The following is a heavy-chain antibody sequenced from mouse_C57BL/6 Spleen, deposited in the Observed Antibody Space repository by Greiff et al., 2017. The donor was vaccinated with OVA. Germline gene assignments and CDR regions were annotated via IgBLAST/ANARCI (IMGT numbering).Heavy chain of an antibody. D-gene: IGHD1-1*01. V-gene: IGHV1-19*01. CDR2: INPYNGGT. J-gene: IGHJ2*01. CDR3: ARRDYYGSSSPLDY. CDR1: GYTFTDYY. Sequence: EVQLQESGPVLVKPGASVKMSCKASGYTFTDYYMNWVKQSHGKSLEWIGVINPYNGGTSYNQKFKGKATLTVDKSSSTAYMELNSLTSEDSAVYYCARRDYYGSSSPLDYWGQGTTLTVSS.